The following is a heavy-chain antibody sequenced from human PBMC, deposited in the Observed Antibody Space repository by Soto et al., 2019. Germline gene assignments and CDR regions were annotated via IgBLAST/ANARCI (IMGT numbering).Heavy chain of an antibody. CDR2: ISCSGGST. J-gene: IGHJ4*02. Sequence: EVQLLESGGGLVQPGGSLRLSCAASGFTFSSYAMSWVRQAPGKGLEWVSAISCSGGSTYYADSVKGRFTISRDNSKHSLYLQKITVRAEVTAVYYCAVLLDTGMGFDCWGQGNLVTVSS. D-gene: IGHD5-18*01. V-gene: IGHV3-23*01. CDR1: GFTFSSYA. CDR3: AVLLDTGMGFDC.